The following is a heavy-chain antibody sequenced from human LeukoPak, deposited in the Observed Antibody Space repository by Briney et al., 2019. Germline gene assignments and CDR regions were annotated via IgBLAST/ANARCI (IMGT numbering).Heavy chain of an antibody. V-gene: IGHV1-69*04. J-gene: IGHJ5*02. Sequence: ASVKVSCKASGGTFSSYTISWVRQAPGQGLEWMGRIIPILGIANYAQKFQGRVTITADKSTSTAYMELSSLRSEDKAVYYCAREGYYDSRARADWFDPWGQGTLVTVSS. CDR1: GGTFSSYT. CDR2: IIPILGIA. D-gene: IGHD3-22*01. CDR3: AREGYYDSRARADWFDP.